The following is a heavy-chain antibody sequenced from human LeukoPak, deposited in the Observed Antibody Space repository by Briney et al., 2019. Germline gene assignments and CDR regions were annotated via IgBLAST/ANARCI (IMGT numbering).Heavy chain of an antibody. CDR2: INHSGST. CDR3: ARGEGARDGYNYAGPFYFDY. V-gene: IGHV4-34*01. Sequence: SETLSLTCAVYGGPFSDYYWSWIRQPPGKGLEWIGKINHSGSTNYSPSLKSRVTISIDTSKNQFSLKLNSMTAADTAVYYCARGEGARDGYNYAGPFYFDYWGHGTLVTVSS. J-gene: IGHJ4*01. D-gene: IGHD5-24*01. CDR1: GGPFSDYY.